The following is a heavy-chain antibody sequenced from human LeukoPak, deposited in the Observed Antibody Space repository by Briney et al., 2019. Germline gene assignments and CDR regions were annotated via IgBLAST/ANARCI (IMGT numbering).Heavy chain of an antibody. J-gene: IGHJ2*01. CDR1: GFTFSSYS. CDR2: ISSSSSYI. D-gene: IGHD2-15*01. CDR3: ARDQDAERYFDL. Sequence: AGGSLRLSCAASGFTFSSYSMNWVRQAPGKGLEWVSSISSSSSYIYYADSVKGRFTISRDNARNSLCLQMNSLRAEDTAVYYCARDQDAERYFDLWGRGTLVTVSS. V-gene: IGHV3-21*01.